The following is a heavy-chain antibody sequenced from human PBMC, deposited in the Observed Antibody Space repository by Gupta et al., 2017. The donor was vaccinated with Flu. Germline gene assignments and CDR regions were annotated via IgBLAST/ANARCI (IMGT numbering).Heavy chain of an antibody. D-gene: IGHD2-15*01. V-gene: IGHV3-74*01. CDR2: IKSDGGSA. Sequence: HWVRQAPGKGLVWVSRIKSDGGSASYADSVKGRFTISRDNAKNTLYLQMNSLRAEATAVYYCARDGAGDCSGGSCYSWFDPGGQGTLVTVS. CDR3: ARDGAGDCSGGSCYSWFDP. J-gene: IGHJ5*02.